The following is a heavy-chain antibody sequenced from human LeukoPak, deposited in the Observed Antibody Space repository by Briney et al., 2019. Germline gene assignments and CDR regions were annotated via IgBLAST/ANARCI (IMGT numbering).Heavy chain of an antibody. D-gene: IGHD2-15*01. Sequence: ERMGWISTYKGNTNYAQKFQGRVTMTTDTSTSTAYMELRSLRSDDTAVYYCARDIDMVVRDWGQGTLVTVSS. CDR3: ARDIDMVVRD. CDR2: ISTYKGNT. V-gene: IGHV1-18*01. J-gene: IGHJ4*02.